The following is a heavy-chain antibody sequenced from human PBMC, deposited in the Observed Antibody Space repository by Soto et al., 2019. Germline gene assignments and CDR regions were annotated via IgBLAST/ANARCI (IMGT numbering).Heavy chain of an antibody. D-gene: IGHD5-18*01. CDR1: GFTFSNYA. J-gene: IGHJ4*02. CDR2: ISGSGSGGST. Sequence: EVQLLESGGGLVQRGGSLRLSCVACGFTFSNYAMNWVRQAPGKGLEWVSSISGSGSGGSTYYADSVKGRFTISRDSSKNTVYLQMSSLRPEDTAVYFCARGDTSMVWDSLQFDYWGQGTLVTVSS. CDR3: ARGDTSMVWDSLQFDY. V-gene: IGHV3-23*01.